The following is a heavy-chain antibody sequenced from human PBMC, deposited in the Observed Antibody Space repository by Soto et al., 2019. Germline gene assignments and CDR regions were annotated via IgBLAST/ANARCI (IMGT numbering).Heavy chain of an antibody. CDR2: IGYDGSLE. D-gene: IGHD3-22*01. Sequence: QVQLVESGGGVAQPGRSLRVSCAASGFTFSGYAMHWVRQAPGKGLEWVAIIGYDGSLESYAESVKGRFTISRDNSNNTLFLLMNSLRPEDTAVYYCEREHYDSSGYYRIDSWGQGTLVTVSS. J-gene: IGHJ4*02. CDR1: GFTFSGYA. CDR3: EREHYDSSGYYRIDS. V-gene: IGHV3-30-3*01.